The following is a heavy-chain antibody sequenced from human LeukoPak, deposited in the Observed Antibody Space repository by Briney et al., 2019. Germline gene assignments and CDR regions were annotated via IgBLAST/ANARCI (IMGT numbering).Heavy chain of an antibody. CDR1: GGSISSSSYY. J-gene: IGHJ4*02. Sequence: SETLSLTCTVSGGSISSSSYYWGWIRQPPGKGLEWIGSIYYSGSTYYNPSLKSRVTISVDTSKNQFSLKLSSVTAADTAVYYCARGLIYYDSSGYSYYFDYWGQGTLVTVSS. CDR2: IYYSGST. D-gene: IGHD3-22*01. CDR3: ARGLIYYDSSGYSYYFDY. V-gene: IGHV4-39*07.